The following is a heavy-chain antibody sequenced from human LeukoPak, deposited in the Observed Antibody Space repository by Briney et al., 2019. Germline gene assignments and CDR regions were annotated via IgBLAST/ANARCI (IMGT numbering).Heavy chain of an antibody. D-gene: IGHD6-13*01. CDR3: AKDPKYSSSWYSESYYFDY. V-gene: IGHV3-30*18. Sequence: PGRSLRLSCAASGFTFSSYGMHWVRQAPGKGLEWVAVISYDGSNKYYADSVKGRFTISRDNSKNTLYLQMNSLRAEDTAVCYCAKDPKYSSSWYSESYYFDYWGQGTLVTVSS. CDR2: ISYDGSNK. CDR1: GFTFSSYG. J-gene: IGHJ4*02.